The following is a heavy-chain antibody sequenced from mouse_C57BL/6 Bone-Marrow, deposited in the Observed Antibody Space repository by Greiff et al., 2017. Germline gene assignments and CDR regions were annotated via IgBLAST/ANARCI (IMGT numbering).Heavy chain of an antibody. CDR3: AREGVVATDY. J-gene: IGHJ2*01. Sequence: VQLKQSGPELVKPGASVKISCKASGYSFTDYNMHWVKQSTGKSLEWIGVINPNYGTTSYNQKFKGKATLTVDPSSSTAYMQLSSLTSEDSAVYCCAREGVVATDYWGQGTTLTVSS. CDR2: INPNYGTT. D-gene: IGHD1-1*01. V-gene: IGHV1-39*01. CDR1: GYSFTDYN.